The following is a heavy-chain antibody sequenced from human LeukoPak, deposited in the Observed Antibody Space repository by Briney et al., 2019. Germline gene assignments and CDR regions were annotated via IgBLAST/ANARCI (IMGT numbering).Heavy chain of an antibody. D-gene: IGHD1-1*01. V-gene: IGHV3-48*03. Sequence: AGGSLRLSCAASGFTFSSYEMNWVRQAPGKGLEWVSYIRNSGSTIFYADSVKGRFTISRDNAKNSLYLQMNSLRADDTAVYYCAKEKRYDWNELDYWGQGTLVTVSS. CDR2: IRNSGSTI. J-gene: IGHJ4*02. CDR1: GFTFSSYE. CDR3: AKEKRYDWNELDY.